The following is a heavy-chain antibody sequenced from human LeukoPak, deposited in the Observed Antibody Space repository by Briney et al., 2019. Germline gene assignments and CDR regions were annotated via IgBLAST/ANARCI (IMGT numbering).Heavy chain of an antibody. V-gene: IGHV3-7*03. Sequence: GGSLRLSCAASGFTFNRYWMTWVRQAPGKGLEWVASIKEDGSAKYYVDSVEGRVNIYRDNAKNSLYLQMNSLRAEDTALYYCAKVHYYGSGSYSPFDYWGQGTLVTVSS. CDR3: AKVHYYGSGSYSPFDY. D-gene: IGHD3-10*01. CDR1: GFTFNRYW. J-gene: IGHJ4*02. CDR2: IKEDGSAK.